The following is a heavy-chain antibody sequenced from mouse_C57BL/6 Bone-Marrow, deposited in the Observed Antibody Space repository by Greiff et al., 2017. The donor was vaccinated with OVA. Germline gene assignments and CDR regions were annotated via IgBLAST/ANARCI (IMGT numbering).Heavy chain of an antibody. CDR2: INPNNGGT. J-gene: IGHJ2*01. D-gene: IGHD2-1*01. V-gene: IGHV1-26*01. CDR3: NYGNYFDY. Sequence: VQLQQSGPELVKPGASVKISCKASGYTFTDYYMNWVKQSLGKSLEWIGDINPNNGGTSYNQKFKGKATLTVDKSSSTAYMELRSLTSEDSAVYYCNYGNYFDYWGQGTTLTVSS. CDR1: GYTFTDYY.